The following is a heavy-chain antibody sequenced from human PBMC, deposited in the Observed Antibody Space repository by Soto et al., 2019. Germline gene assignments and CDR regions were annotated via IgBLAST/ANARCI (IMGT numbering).Heavy chain of an antibody. D-gene: IGHD3-3*01. V-gene: IGHV3-30-3*01. CDR2: ISYDGYNK. Sequence: GGSLRLSCAASRFTFSSHAMHWVRQAPGKGLEWVAVISYDGYNKYYADSVKGRFTISRDNSKNTLYLQMNSLRGEDTAVYYCARETFGVDPWGHGTLVT. CDR3: ARETFGVDP. CDR1: RFTFSSHA. J-gene: IGHJ5*02.